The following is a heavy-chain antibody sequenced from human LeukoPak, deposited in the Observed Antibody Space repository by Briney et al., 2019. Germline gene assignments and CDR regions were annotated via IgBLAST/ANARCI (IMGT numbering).Heavy chain of an antibody. J-gene: IGHJ4*02. CDR2: IKQDGSEK. CDR3: ARDKMTGDSYFDY. V-gene: IGHV3-7*01. D-gene: IGHD7-27*01. Sequence: GGSLRLSCAASGFTFSSYWMSWVRQAPGKGLEWVAHIKQDGSEKNYVDSVKGRFTISRDNAKNSLLLQMDGLRAEDTAVYYCARDKMTGDSYFDYWGQGTLVTVSS. CDR1: GFTFSSYW.